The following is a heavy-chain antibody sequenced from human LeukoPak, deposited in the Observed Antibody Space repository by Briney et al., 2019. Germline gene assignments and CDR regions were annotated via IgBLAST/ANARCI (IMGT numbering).Heavy chain of an antibody. Sequence: PSETLSLTCTVSGGSISSYYWSWMRQPAGKGLEWIGRIYISGSTNYNPSLKSRVTMSVDTSKNQISLKLSSATAADTAVYYCARDISSSDAFDMWGHGTMVIVSS. D-gene: IGHD6-13*01. V-gene: IGHV4-4*07. CDR3: ARDISSSDAFDM. CDR1: GGSISSYY. J-gene: IGHJ3*02. CDR2: IYISGST.